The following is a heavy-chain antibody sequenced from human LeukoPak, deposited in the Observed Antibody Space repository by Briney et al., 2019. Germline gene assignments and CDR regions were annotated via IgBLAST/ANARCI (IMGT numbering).Heavy chain of an antibody. CDR3: AKDRDPPYFYYIDV. CDR1: GFSFRSYG. J-gene: IGHJ6*03. D-gene: IGHD3-10*01. Sequence: GGSLRLSCAASGFSFRSYGMHWVRQAPGRGLEWVALIRHDGSKRYSADSVKGRFTISRDNSKNTMYLQMNSLSGDDTALYYCAKDRDPPYFYYIDVWGNGTTVIVS. V-gene: IGHV3-30*02. CDR2: IRHDGSKR.